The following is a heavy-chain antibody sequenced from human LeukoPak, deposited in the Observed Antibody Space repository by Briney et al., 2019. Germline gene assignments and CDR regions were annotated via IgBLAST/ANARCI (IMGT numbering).Heavy chain of an antibody. Sequence: PGGSLRLSCAASGFTFSSYGMNWVRQAPGKGLEWVSYISSSGSTIYYADSVKGRFTISRDNAKNSLYLQMNSLRAEDTAVYYCAREQWLAAIDHYYYYYYMDVWGKGTTVTISS. V-gene: IGHV3-48*04. CDR3: AREQWLAAIDHYYYYYYMDV. D-gene: IGHD6-19*01. J-gene: IGHJ6*03. CDR2: ISSSGSTI. CDR1: GFTFSSYG.